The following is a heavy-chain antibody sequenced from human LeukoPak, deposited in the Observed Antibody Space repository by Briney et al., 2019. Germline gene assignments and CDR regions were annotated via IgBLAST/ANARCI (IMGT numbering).Heavy chain of an antibody. CDR1: GGTFNTSA. CDR2: IIPIFGTA. Sequence: GASVKVSCKASGGTFNTSAITWVRQVPGRGLEWMGGIIPIFGTANYALKFQGRVTITADESTSTAYMELSSLRSEDTAVYYCARGRQLVGGFDYWGQGTLVTVSS. D-gene: IGHD6-6*01. V-gene: IGHV1-69*13. CDR3: ARGRQLVGGFDY. J-gene: IGHJ4*02.